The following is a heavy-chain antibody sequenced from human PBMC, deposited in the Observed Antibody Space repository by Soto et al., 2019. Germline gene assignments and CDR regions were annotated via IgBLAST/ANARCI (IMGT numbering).Heavy chain of an antibody. CDR1: GFTFSSYA. D-gene: IGHD4-17*01. CDR3: VSSAYAKPYGRIDS. V-gene: IGHV3-30-3*01. J-gene: IGHJ4*02. Sequence: QVQLVESGGGVVQPGRSLRLSCAASGFTFSSYAMHWVRQAPGKGLEWVAVISYDGSNKYYADSVKGRFTISRDKSKNTLYLQMNSLRAEDTAVYYCVSSAYAKPYGRIDSWGQGTLVTVSS. CDR2: ISYDGSNK.